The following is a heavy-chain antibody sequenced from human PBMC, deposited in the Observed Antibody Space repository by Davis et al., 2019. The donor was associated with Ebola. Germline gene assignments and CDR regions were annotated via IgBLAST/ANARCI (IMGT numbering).Heavy chain of an antibody. CDR3: AVKGWEYYFDY. V-gene: IGHV4-34*01. D-gene: IGHD1-26*01. CDR1: GGSFSGFH. J-gene: IGHJ4*02. CDR2: ITHSGST. Sequence: PSETLSLTCAVYGGSFSGFHWNWIRQPPGKGLEWIGEITHSGSTNYNPSLKSRVTISVDTSKNQFSLKLSSVTAADTAVYYCAVKGWEYYFDYWGQGTLVTVSS.